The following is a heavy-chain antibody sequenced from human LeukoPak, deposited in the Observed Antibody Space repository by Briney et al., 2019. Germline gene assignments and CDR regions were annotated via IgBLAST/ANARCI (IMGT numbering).Heavy chain of an antibody. CDR2: INHSGST. D-gene: IGHD5-18*01. J-gene: IGHJ4*02. CDR1: GGSFSGYY. CDR3: ARLGYSYGNRKGNFDY. V-gene: IGHV4-34*01. Sequence: PSETLSLTCAVYGGSFSGYYWSWIRQPPGKGLEWIGEINHSGSTNYNPSLKSRVTISVDTSKNQFSLKLSSVTAADTAVYYCARLGYSYGNRKGNFDYWGQGTLVTVSS.